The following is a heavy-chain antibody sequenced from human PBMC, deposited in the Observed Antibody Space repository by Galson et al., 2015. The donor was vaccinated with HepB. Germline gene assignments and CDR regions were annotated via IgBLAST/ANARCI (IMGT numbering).Heavy chain of an antibody. Sequence: SLRLSCAASGFTFNSYAMSWVRQAPGKGLEWVSSISGVGDHTYYADSVKGRFTISRDNSKDTLYLHMNSLRAEDTAVYYCAKDQIWEFPHFLHYWVQGTLVPVAS. V-gene: IGHV3-23*01. J-gene: IGHJ4*02. CDR3: AKDQIWEFPHFLHY. CDR2: ISGVGDHT. CDR1: GFTFNSYA. D-gene: IGHD5-18*01.